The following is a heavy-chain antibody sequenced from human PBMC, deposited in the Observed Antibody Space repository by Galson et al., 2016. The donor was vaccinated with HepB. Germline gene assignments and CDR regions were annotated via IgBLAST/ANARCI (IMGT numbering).Heavy chain of an antibody. V-gene: IGHV4-39*01. Sequence: SETLSLTCTVSGRSVSSGTYFWGWIRQPPGKGLEWIGMIYYAGVTHYNPSLESRVTISVDTSKNQFSLRLSSLTAADTSVYYCARSSGSRNGCCDYWGQGALVTVSS. D-gene: IGHD1-26*01. CDR3: ARSSGSRNGCCDY. CDR1: GRSVSSGTYF. CDR2: IYYAGVT. J-gene: IGHJ4*02.